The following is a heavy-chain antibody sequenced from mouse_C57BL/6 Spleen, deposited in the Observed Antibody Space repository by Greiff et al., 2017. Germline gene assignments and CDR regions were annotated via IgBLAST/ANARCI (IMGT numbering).Heavy chain of an antibody. Sequence: VQLQQSGAELVRPGASVTLSCKASGYTFTDYEMHWVKQTPVHGLEWIGAIDPETGGTAYNQKFKGKAILTADKSSSTAYMELRSLTSEDSAVYYCTRYYGNLAWFAYWGQGTLVTVSA. CDR3: TRYYGNLAWFAY. D-gene: IGHD2-1*01. V-gene: IGHV1-15*01. CDR2: IDPETGGT. J-gene: IGHJ3*01. CDR1: GYTFTDYE.